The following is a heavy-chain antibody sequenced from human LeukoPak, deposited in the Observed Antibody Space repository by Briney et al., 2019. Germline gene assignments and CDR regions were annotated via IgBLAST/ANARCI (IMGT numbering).Heavy chain of an antibody. CDR2: IYTSGST. J-gene: IGHJ6*03. V-gene: IGHV4-4*07. CDR3: ARAGGSSSWYRNYYYYYMDV. D-gene: IGHD6-13*01. CDR1: GGSISSYY. Sequence: SETLSLTCTVSGGSISSYYWSWIRQPAGKGLEWIGRIYTSGSTNYNPSLKSRVTMSVDTSKNQFSLKLSSVTAADTAVYYCARAGGSSSWYRNYYYYYMDVWGKGTTVTVSS.